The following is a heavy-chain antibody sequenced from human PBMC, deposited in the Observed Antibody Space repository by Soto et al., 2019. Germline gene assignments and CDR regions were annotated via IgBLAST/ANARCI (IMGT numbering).Heavy chain of an antibody. CDR2: ISGSGGST. CDR1: GFTFSSYA. J-gene: IGHJ4*02. V-gene: IGHV3-23*01. Sequence: PGGSLSLSCAASGFTFSSYAMSWVRQAPGKGLEWVSAISGSGGSTYYADSVKGRFTISRDNSKNTLYLQMNSLRAEDTAVYYCAKQGDFWSGYAQRGYWGQGTLVTVSS. CDR3: AKQGDFWSGYAQRGY. D-gene: IGHD3-3*01.